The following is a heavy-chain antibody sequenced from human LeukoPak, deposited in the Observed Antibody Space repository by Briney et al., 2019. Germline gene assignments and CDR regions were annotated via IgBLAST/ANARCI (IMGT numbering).Heavy chain of an antibody. CDR3: ARTYYDILLLDY. D-gene: IGHD3-9*01. CDR1: RFTFSDYY. V-gene: IGHV3-11*06. Sequence: GGSLRLSCAASRFTFSDYYMSWIRQAPGKGLEWVSYISSSSSYTNYADSVKGRFTISRDNAKNSLYLQMNSLRAEDTAVYYCARTYYDILLLDYWGQGTLVTVSS. J-gene: IGHJ4*02. CDR2: ISSSSSYT.